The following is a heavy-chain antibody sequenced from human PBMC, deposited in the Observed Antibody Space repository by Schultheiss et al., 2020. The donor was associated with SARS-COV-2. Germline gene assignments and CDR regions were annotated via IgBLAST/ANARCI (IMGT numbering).Heavy chain of an antibody. V-gene: IGHV3-21*01. Sequence: GGSLRLSCAASGFTVSSNYMSWVRQAPGKGLEWVSSISSSSSYIYYADSVKGRFTISRDNAKNSLYLQMNSLRAEDTAVYYCARPTYGDYVPYYYYYMDVWGKGTTVTVSS. CDR2: ISSSSSYI. CDR1: GFTVSSNY. D-gene: IGHD4-17*01. J-gene: IGHJ6*03. CDR3: ARPTYGDYVPYYYYYMDV.